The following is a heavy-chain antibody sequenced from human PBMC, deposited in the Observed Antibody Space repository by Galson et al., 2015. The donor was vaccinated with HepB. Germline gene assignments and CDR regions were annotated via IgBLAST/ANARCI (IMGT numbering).Heavy chain of an antibody. CDR2: IKQDGSEK. V-gene: IGHV3-7*03. J-gene: IGHJ3*01. D-gene: IGHD3-10*01. CDR1: GFPLRSYW. Sequence: SLRLSCAASGFPLRSYWMSWVRQAPGKPLEWVANIKQDGSEKHYVDSVRGRFTISRDNAKNSLYLQMDSLRGDGTAVYYCARMGSHYLGDFDVWGQETMVTVSS. CDR3: ARMGSHYLGDFDV.